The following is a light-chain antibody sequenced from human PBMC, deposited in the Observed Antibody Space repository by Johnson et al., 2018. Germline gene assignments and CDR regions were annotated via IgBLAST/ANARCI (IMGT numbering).Light chain of an antibody. Sequence: QSVLTQPPSVSAAPGQKVTISCSGSSSNIGNNYVSWYQQLPGTAPKLLIYENNKRPSGIPDRFSGSKSGTSATLCIPGLPPGDESDYYCGTWYSSLSAGNVFGTGTKVTVL. CDR1: SSNIGNNY. V-gene: IGLV1-51*02. CDR3: GTWYSSLSAGNV. CDR2: ENN. J-gene: IGLJ1*01.